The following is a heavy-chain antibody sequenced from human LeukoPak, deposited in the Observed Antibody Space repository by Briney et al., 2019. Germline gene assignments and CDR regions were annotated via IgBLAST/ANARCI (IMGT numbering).Heavy chain of an antibody. D-gene: IGHD3-3*01. Sequence: GGSLRLSCAASGFTFSGSAMHWVRQASGKGLEWVGRIRSKANSYATAYAASVKGRFTISRDDSKNTAYLQMNSLKTEDTAVYYCTRTIFVVVTTYYMDVWGKGTTVTVSS. CDR1: GFTFSGSA. V-gene: IGHV3-73*01. J-gene: IGHJ6*03. CDR2: IRSKANSYAT. CDR3: TRTIFVVVTTYYMDV.